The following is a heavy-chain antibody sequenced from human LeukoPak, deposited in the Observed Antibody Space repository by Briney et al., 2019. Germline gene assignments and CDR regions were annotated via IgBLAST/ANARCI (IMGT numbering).Heavy chain of an antibody. CDR2: IYTGDSDA. CDR1: GYNFTNYW. D-gene: IGHD1-26*01. Sequence: GESLKISCKASGYNFTNYWIGWVRQMPGKGLEWMGIIYTGDSDARYSPSFQGQVTISADKSISTAYLQWSSLKASDTAIYYCARALFGSYLAWYFDYWGQGTLVTVSS. CDR3: ARALFGSYLAWYFDY. V-gene: IGHV5-51*01. J-gene: IGHJ4*02.